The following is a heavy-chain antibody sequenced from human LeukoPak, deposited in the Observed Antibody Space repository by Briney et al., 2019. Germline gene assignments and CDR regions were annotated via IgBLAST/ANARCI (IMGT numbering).Heavy chain of an antibody. CDR1: GGTFSSYA. Sequence: ASVKVSCKASGGTFSSYAISWVRQAPGQGLEWMGWINPNSGGANYAQKFQGRVTMTRDTSISTAYMELSRLRSDDTAVYYCASGSGSRNWGQGTLVTVSS. CDR2: INPNSGGA. D-gene: IGHD3-22*01. J-gene: IGHJ4*02. V-gene: IGHV1-2*02. CDR3: ASGSGSRN.